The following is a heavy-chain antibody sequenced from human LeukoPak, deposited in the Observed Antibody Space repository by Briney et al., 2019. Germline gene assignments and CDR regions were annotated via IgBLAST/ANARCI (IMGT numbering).Heavy chain of an antibody. CDR1: GGTFSSYA. V-gene: IGHV1-69*06. Sequence: SVKVSCKASGGTFSSYAISWVRQAPGQGLEWMGGIIPIFGTANYAQKFQGRVTITADKSTSTAYMELSSLRSEDTAVYYCARLGPYSSSSHPDFDYWGQGTLVTVSS. D-gene: IGHD6-6*01. CDR2: IIPIFGTA. J-gene: IGHJ4*02. CDR3: ARLGPYSSSSHPDFDY.